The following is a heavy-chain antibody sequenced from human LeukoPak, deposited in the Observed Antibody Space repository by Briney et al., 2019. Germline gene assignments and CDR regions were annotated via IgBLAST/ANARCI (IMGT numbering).Heavy chain of an antibody. CDR1: GFTFSSYS. CDR2: ISSSSSTI. V-gene: IGHV3-48*01. CDR3: ARHSFYQLLYWFDP. J-gene: IGHJ5*02. D-gene: IGHD2-2*01. Sequence: GGSLRLSCAASGFTFSSYSMNWVRQAPGKGLEWVSYISSSSSTIYYADSVKGRFTISRDNAKNPLYLQMNSLRAEDTAVYYCARHSFYQLLYWFDPWGQGTLVTVSS.